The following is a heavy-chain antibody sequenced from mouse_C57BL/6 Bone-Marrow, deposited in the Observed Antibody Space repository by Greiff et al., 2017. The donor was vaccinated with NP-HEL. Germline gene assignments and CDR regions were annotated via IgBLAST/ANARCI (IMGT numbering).Heavy chain of an antibody. Sequence: EVKVVESGGGLVKPGGSLKLSCAASGFTFSDYGMHWVRQAPEKGLEWVAYISSGSSTIYYADTVKGRFTISRDNAKNTLFLQMTGLRCEDTAMYYCARRDGNLYFDVWGTGTTVTVSS. V-gene: IGHV5-17*01. J-gene: IGHJ1*03. D-gene: IGHD2-1*01. CDR1: GFTFSDYG. CDR2: ISSGSSTI. CDR3: ARRDGNLYFDV.